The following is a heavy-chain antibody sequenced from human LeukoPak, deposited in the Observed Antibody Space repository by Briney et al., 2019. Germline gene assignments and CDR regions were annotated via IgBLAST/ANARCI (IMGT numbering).Heavy chain of an antibody. CDR2: INEDESKE. CDR1: GFTFRRYW. CDR3: TRDSPGYGAYDFD. Sequence: GGSLRLSCAASGFTFRRYWMSWVRQAPGKGLEWVGNINEDESKEYYMDSVKGRFTISRDNAKNSLYLQMNSLRAEDTAVYYCTRDSPGYGAYDFDWGQGTLVTVSS. J-gene: IGHJ4*02. V-gene: IGHV3-7*04. D-gene: IGHD5-12*01.